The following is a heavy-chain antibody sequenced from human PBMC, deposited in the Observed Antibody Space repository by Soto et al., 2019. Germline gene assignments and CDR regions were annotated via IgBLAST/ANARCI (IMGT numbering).Heavy chain of an antibody. D-gene: IGHD2-2*01. Sequence: QITLKESGPALVKPTQTLTLTCTFSGFSLSISGVGVSWIRQPPGKAREWLALIYGDDDKFYSPSLKTRLTITKDTSKNQVVLSMTNMEPVDTATYYCTHSFHLLLDYWGQGTLVTVSS. CDR3: THSFHLLLDY. V-gene: IGHV2-5*02. CDR1: GFSLSISGVG. J-gene: IGHJ4*02. CDR2: IYGDDDK.